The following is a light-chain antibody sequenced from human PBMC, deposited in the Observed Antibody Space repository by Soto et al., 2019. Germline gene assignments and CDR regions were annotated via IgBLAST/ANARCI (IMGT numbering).Light chain of an antibody. Sequence: EIVLTQSPGTLSLAPGERATLSCRASQSVNSNYFTWYQQIPGQAPRLLIYGGSTRATGIPDRFSGSGSGTDFTLTISRLEPEDFATYYCQQYNIDLYTFGQGTKLEIK. CDR2: GGS. V-gene: IGKV3-20*01. J-gene: IGKJ2*01. CDR1: QSVNSNY. CDR3: QQYNIDLYT.